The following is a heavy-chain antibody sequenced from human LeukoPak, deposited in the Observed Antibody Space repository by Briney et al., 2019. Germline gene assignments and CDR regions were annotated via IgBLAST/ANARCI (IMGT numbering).Heavy chain of an antibody. CDR1: GGSISSGGYY. V-gene: IGHV4-30-2*01. CDR2: IYHSGST. D-gene: IGHD2-15*01. CDR3: ARSVASDAFDI. Sequence: SETLSLTCTVSGGSISSGGYYWSWIRQPPGKGLEWIGYIYHSGSTYYNPSLKSRVTISVDRSKNQFSLKLSSVTAADTAVYYCARSVASDAFDIWGQGTMVTVSS. J-gene: IGHJ3*02.